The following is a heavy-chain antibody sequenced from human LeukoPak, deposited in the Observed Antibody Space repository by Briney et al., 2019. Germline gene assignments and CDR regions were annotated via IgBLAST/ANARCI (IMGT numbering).Heavy chain of an antibody. V-gene: IGHV1-18*01. CDR2: ISAYNGNT. D-gene: IGHD2-2*01. J-gene: IGHJ3*02. CDR3: ARIGKYQLTLSFDI. Sequence: ASVKVSCKASGYTFTSYGISWVRTAPGQGLEWMGWISAYNGNTNYAQKLQGRVTMTTDTSTSTAYMELRSLRSDDTAVYYCARIGKYQLTLSFDIWGQGTMVTVSS. CDR1: GYTFTSYG.